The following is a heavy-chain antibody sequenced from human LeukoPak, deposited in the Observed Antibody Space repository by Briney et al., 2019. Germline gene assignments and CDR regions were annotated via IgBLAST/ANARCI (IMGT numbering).Heavy chain of an antibody. Sequence: SETLSLTCTVSGGSISSYYWSWIRQPAGKGLEWIGRIYTSGSTNYNPSLKSRVTMSVDTSKDQFSLKLSSVTAADTAVYYCASELAAAWYFDLWGRGTLVTVSS. J-gene: IGHJ2*01. CDR3: ASELAAAWYFDL. CDR1: GGSISSYY. CDR2: IYTSGST. D-gene: IGHD6-13*01. V-gene: IGHV4-4*07.